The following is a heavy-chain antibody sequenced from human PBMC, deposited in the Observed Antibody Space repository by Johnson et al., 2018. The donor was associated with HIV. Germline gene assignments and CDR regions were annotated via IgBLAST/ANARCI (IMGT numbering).Heavy chain of an antibody. D-gene: IGHD3-16*01. CDR3: ASAAGGRLVWGRSGAFDI. J-gene: IGHJ3*02. Sequence: QVQLVESGGGVVQPGGSLRLSCAASGFTFSSYAMHWVRQAPGKGLEWVAVISYDGSNKYYADSVKGRFTISRDNSKNTLYLQMNSLRAEDTAMYYCASAAGGRLVWGRSGAFDIWGQGTMVTVSS. V-gene: IGHV3-30-3*02. CDR2: ISYDGSNK. CDR1: GFTFSSYA.